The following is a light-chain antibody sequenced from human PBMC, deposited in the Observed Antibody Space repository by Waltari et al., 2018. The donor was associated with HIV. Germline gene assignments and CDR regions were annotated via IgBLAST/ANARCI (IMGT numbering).Light chain of an antibody. V-gene: IGKV4-1*01. J-gene: IGKJ4*01. Sequence: DIVMTQSPDSLAVSLGARATVTCTSSRTVLYNRNYLAWYQQKPGQLPKVLIYWASTRAIGVPDRFSGSGSGTDFSLTISRVQADDVAIYYCQQYYTLRSTFGGGTKIEI. CDR2: WAS. CDR3: QQYYTLRST. CDR1: RTVLYNRNY.